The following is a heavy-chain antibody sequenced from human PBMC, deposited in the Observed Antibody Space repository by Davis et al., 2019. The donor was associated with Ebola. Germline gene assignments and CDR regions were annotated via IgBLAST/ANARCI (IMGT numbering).Heavy chain of an antibody. Sequence: PGGSLRLSCAASGFTFSSYAMSWVRQAPGKGLEWVANIKQDGSEKYYVDSVKGRFTISRDNAKNSLYLQMNSLRSEDTAVYYCARGPYSGDPWGQGTLVTVSS. CDR1: GFTFSSYA. CDR3: ARGPYSGDP. CDR2: IKQDGSEK. J-gene: IGHJ5*02. D-gene: IGHD1-26*01. V-gene: IGHV3-7*03.